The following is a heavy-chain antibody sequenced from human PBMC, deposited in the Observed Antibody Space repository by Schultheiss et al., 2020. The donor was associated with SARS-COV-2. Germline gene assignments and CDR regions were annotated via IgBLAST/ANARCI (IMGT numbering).Heavy chain of an antibody. CDR1: CGSISSYY. Sequence: SETLSLTCTVSCGSISSYYWSWIRQPPGKGLEWIGYIYYSGSTNYNPSLKSRVTISVDTSKNQFSLKLSSVTAADTAVYYCAREGYSVSTHMGYGMDVWGQGTTVTVSS. J-gene: IGHJ6*02. D-gene: IGHD5/OR15-5a*01. CDR3: AREGYSVSTHMGYGMDV. V-gene: IGHV4-59*01. CDR2: IYYSGST.